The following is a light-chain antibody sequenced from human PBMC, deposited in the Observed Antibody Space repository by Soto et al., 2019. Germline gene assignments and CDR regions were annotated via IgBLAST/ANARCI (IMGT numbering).Light chain of an antibody. J-gene: IGKJ5*01. Sequence: EIVLTQSPGTLSLSPGERATLSCRASQRVDDRHLAWYQLRPGQAPRLLIYGASTRATGIPDRFSVSGSGTDFSLTIRGLKTEDFAVYYCQQYRMSTNTFCQGTRLEIK. CDR1: QRVDDRH. V-gene: IGKV3-20*01. CDR2: GAS. CDR3: QQYRMSTNT.